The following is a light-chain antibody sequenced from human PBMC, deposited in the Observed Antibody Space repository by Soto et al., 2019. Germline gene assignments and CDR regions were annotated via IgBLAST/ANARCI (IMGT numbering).Light chain of an antibody. CDR1: QGISSY. V-gene: IGKV1-9*01. CDR2: AAS. CDR3: QQLNSYPQNT. Sequence: DIQLTQSPSFLSASVGDRVTITCRASQGISSYLAWYQQKPGKAPKLMLYAASTLQSGVPSMFSGSGSGTEFTLTISSRQPEDFATYYCQQLNSYPQNTFGQGTKLEIK. J-gene: IGKJ2*01.